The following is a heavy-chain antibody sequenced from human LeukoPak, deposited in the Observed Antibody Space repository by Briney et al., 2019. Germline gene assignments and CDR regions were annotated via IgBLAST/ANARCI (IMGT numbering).Heavy chain of an antibody. Sequence: GGSLRLSCVASGFTFSNYWMSWVRQSPEKGLVWVSRVYRDGSSSTYADSVKGRFTISRDNAKNTLDLQMNSLRAEDTAVYYCARGGPDSSDYSSLFDYWGQGILVTVSS. V-gene: IGHV3-74*01. J-gene: IGHJ4*02. CDR3: ARGGPDSSDYSSLFDY. D-gene: IGHD3-22*01. CDR1: GFTFSNYW. CDR2: VYRDGSSS.